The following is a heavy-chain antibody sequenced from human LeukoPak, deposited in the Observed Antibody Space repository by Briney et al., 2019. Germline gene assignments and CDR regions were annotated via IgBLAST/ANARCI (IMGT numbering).Heavy chain of an antibody. V-gene: IGHV3-7*01. D-gene: IGHD3-16*02. CDR2: IKEDGREE. Sequence: PGGSLRLSCAASGFTFSSYWMSWVRQAPGKGLEWVVNIKEDGREEYYVDSVKGRFTISRDNAKNSLYLEMNSLRAEDTAVYYCARVNRWFDPWGQGTLVTVSS. J-gene: IGHJ5*02. CDR3: ARVNRWFDP. CDR1: GFTFSSYW.